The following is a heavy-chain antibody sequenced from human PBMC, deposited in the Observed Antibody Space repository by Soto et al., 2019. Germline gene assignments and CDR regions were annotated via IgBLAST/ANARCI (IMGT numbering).Heavy chain of an antibody. CDR2: ISNDESKK. CDR3: TKDMEQHLVRGWFDP. V-gene: IGHV3-30*18. J-gene: IGHJ5*02. CDR1: GFNFSTYG. D-gene: IGHD6-13*01. Sequence: QVQLVESGGDVVQPGRSLRLSCAASGFNFSTYGMHWVRQAPGKGLEWVALISNDESKKYYVDSVKGRFLISRDNSKNTLYLQMNSLRLEDTAVYYCTKDMEQHLVRGWFDPWGQGTLVTVSS.